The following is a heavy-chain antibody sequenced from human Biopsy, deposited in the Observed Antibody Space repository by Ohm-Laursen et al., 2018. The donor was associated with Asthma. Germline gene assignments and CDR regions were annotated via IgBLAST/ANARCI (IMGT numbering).Heavy chain of an antibody. CDR2: ISVYNGNT. J-gene: IGHJ6*02. D-gene: IGHD3-10*01. CDR1: GYTFNRAG. V-gene: IGHV1-18*01. Sequence: DSVKDSCKPSGYTFNRAGITWVRQAPGQGLEWMGWISVYNGNTKVAQKLQDRVTMITDTSTSTAYMELRSLRSDDTAVYFCARAVDYSHYYGIDVWGQGTTVTVS. CDR3: ARAVDYSHYYGIDV.